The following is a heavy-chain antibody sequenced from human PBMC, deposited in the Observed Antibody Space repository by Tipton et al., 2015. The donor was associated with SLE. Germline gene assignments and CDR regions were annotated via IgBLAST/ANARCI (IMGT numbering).Heavy chain of an antibody. Sequence: TLSLTCSVSGGSFSAYYWSWIRQPPGKGLEWIGHIYYRGSSGSTNYNPSLKSRVSVSVDTSKTQFSLKLSSVTAADTAVYYCASRRLQPGGAFFGSWGQGSLVAVSS. CDR2: IYYRGSSGST. CDR3: ASRRLQPGGAFFGS. CDR1: GGSFSAYY. J-gene: IGHJ4*02. V-gene: IGHV4-59*12. D-gene: IGHD4-11*01.